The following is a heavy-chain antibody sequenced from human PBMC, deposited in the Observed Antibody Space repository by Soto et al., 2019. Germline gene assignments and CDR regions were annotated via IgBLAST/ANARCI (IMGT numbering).Heavy chain of an antibody. CDR3: AKSSVVVVAAIDY. V-gene: IGHV3-23*01. CDR2: ISGSGGST. J-gene: IGHJ4*02. CDR1: GSTFSSYA. Sequence: VGSLRLSCAASGSTFSSYAMSWVRQAPGKGLEWVSAISGSGGSTYYADSVKGRFTISRDNSKNTLYLQMNSLRAEDTAVYYCAKSSVVVVAAIDYWGQGTLVTVSS. D-gene: IGHD2-15*01.